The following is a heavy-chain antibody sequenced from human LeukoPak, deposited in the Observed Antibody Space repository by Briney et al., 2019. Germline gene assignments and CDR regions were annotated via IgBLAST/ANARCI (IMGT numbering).Heavy chain of an antibody. Sequence: SVKVSCKASGGTFSRYAISWVRQAPGQGLEWMGGIIPIFGTANYAQKFQGRVTITADKSTSTAYMELSSLRSEDTAVYYCARMSYCSGGSCLGFGMDVWGKGTTVTVSS. CDR3: ARMSYCSGGSCLGFGMDV. V-gene: IGHV1-69*06. D-gene: IGHD2-15*01. J-gene: IGHJ6*04. CDR2: IIPIFGTA. CDR1: GGTFSRYA.